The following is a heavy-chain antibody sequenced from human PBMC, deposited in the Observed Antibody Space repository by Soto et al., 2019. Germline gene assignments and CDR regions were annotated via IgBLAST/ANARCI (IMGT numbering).Heavy chain of an antibody. CDR2: ISGSGGST. V-gene: IGHV3-23*01. Sequence: GGSLRLSCATSGFPFSAFAMNWVRQAPGKGLEWVSAISGSGGSTYYADSVKGRFTISRDNSKNTLYLQMNSLRAEDTAVYYCAKDSSGWYDAFDIWGQGTMVTVSS. J-gene: IGHJ3*02. CDR3: AKDSSGWYDAFDI. CDR1: GFPFSAFA. D-gene: IGHD6-19*01.